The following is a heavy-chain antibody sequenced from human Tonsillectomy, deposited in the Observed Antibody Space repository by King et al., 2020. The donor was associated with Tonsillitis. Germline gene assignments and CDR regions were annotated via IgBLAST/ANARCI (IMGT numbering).Heavy chain of an antibody. CDR2: IYYSVST. D-gene: IGHD1-26*01. J-gene: IGHJ5*02. Sequence: QLQESGPGLVKPSETLSLTCTVSGGSISGYYWSWIRQSPGKGLEWIGYIYYSVSTNYNPSLKSRVTISVDTSKNQFSLKLTAVTAADTAVYYCARLSGSYYVLFSWGQGTLVTVSS. CDR3: ARLSGSYYVLFS. V-gene: IGHV4-59*01. CDR1: GGSISGYY.